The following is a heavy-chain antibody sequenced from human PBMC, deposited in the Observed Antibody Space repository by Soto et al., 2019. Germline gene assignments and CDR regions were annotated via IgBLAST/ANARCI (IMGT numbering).Heavy chain of an antibody. CDR2: ISAYNGDT. D-gene: IGHD6-19*01. CDR1: GYSFTNYG. J-gene: IGHJ6*03. Sequence: QDPLVQSGGEVKKPGASVKVSCKASGYSFTNYGITWVRQAPGQGFEWMGWISAYNGDTTYAQKLQGRVTMTTDASTSTAYLELRSLISDDTAVYYCARDRGVAPPVAGNTHYYYYMDAWGKGTTVTVSS. V-gene: IGHV1-18*01. CDR3: ARDRGVAPPVAGNTHYYYYMDA.